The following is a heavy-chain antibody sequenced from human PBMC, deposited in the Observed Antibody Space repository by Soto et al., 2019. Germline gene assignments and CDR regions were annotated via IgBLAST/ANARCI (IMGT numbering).Heavy chain of an antibody. V-gene: IGHV3-15*07. CDR1: GFTFSNAW. D-gene: IGHD3-10*01. Sequence: GGSLRLSCAASGFTFSNAWMNWVRQAPGKGLEWVGRIKSKTDGGTTDYAAPVKGRFTISRDDSKNTLYLQMNSLKTEDTAVYYCTNTMVRGVIMDYYYYGMDVWGQGTTVTVSS. CDR2: IKSKTDGGTT. J-gene: IGHJ6*02. CDR3: TNTMVRGVIMDYYYYGMDV.